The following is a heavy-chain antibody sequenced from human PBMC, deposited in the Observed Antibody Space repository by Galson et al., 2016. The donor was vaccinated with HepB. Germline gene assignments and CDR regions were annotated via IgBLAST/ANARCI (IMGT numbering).Heavy chain of an antibody. CDR3: ARSGDGNWFET. Sequence: SVKVSCKASGYTFITFGIAWVRRAPGQGLEWMGWISGYDGTTHYAQSLQGRTTMTADTSTTTVHMELRSLRADDTAMYYCARSGDGNWFETWGQGTLVTMSS. D-gene: IGHD7-27*01. CDR1: GYTFITFG. V-gene: IGHV1-18*04. CDR2: ISGYDGTT. J-gene: IGHJ5*02.